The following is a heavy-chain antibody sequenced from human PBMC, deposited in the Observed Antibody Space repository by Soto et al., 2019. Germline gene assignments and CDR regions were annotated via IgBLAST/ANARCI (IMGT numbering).Heavy chain of an antibody. J-gene: IGHJ6*02. D-gene: IGHD2-21*02. CDR2: IHYSGSV. CDR3: AREDDGGDREYYGLDV. CDR1: GGSISSEYYH. V-gene: IGHV4-30-4*01. Sequence: PSETLSLTCTVSGGSISSEYYHWTWIRQAPGKGLEWIGYIHYSGSVHYNPSLQSRLTMSVDTSKNLFSLKLSSVTAADTAVYFCAREDDGGDREYYGLDVWGQGTTVTVSS.